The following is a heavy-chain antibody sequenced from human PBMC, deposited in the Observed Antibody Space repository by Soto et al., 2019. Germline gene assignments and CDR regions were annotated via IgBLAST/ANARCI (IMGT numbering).Heavy chain of an antibody. CDR2: IYPGDSDT. Sequence: PGESLKISCKGSGYSFTSYWIGWVRQMPGKGLEWMGIIYPGDSDTRYSPSVQGQVTISADKSISTAYLQWSSLKASDTAMYYCARLPTGSGSYYYGMDVWGQGTTVTVSS. CDR3: ARLPTGSGSYYYGMDV. CDR1: GYSFTSYW. V-gene: IGHV5-51*01. J-gene: IGHJ6*02. D-gene: IGHD3-10*01.